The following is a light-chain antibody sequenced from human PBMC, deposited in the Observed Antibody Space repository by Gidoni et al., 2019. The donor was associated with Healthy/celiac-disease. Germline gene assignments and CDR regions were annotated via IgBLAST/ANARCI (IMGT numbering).Light chain of an antibody. CDR2: QDS. CDR3: QAWDSSYVV. Sequence: SYELTRPPSLSVSPGQTASITCSGDTLGDTHASWDQQKPGQSPVLVIYQDSKRPSGNPERFSGSNSGNTATLAISGTQAMDESDYYCQAWDSSYVVFGGGTKLTVL. V-gene: IGLV3-1*01. CDR1: TLGDTH. J-gene: IGLJ2*01.